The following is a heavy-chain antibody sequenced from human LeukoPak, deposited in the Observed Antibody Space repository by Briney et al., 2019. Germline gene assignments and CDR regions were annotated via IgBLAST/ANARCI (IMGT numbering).Heavy chain of an antibody. D-gene: IGHD6-13*01. CDR3: ARADSSSWYHSPYYYYGMDV. Sequence: PSDTLALTCAVYGGSVSGYYWSWIRQPPGKGLEWIGEINHSGSTNYNPSLKSRVTISVDTSKNQFSLKLSSVTAADTAVYYCARADSSSWYHSPYYYYGMDVWGQGTTVIVSS. J-gene: IGHJ6*02. CDR2: INHSGST. CDR1: GGSVSGYY. V-gene: IGHV4-34*01.